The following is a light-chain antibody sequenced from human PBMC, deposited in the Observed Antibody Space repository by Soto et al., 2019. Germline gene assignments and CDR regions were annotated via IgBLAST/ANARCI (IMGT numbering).Light chain of an antibody. Sequence: QSVLTQPASVSGSPGQSITISCTGTSDDVGGYNYVSWYQQHPGKAPKLMIYEVSSRPSGVSNRFSGSKSGNTASLTISGLQAEAEADYYCTSYISGSTHYVFGTGTKLTVL. V-gene: IGLV2-14*01. J-gene: IGLJ1*01. CDR1: SDDVGGYNY. CDR3: TSYISGSTHYV. CDR2: EVS.